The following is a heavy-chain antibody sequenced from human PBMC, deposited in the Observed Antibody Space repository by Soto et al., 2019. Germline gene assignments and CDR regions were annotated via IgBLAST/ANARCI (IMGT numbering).Heavy chain of an antibody. D-gene: IGHD1-26*01. CDR1: GGSISSYY. J-gene: IGHJ4*02. Sequence: SETLSLTCTVSGGSISSYYWSWIRQPPGKGLEWIGYIYHSGSTYYNPSLKSRVTISVDRSKNQFSLKLSSVTAADTAVYYCARGGWELPGDNYFDYWGQGTLVTVSS. V-gene: IGHV4-59*12. CDR3: ARGGWELPGDNYFDY. CDR2: IYHSGST.